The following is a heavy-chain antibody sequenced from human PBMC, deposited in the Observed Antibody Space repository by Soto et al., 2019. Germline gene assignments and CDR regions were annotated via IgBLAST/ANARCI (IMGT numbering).Heavy chain of an antibody. CDR1: GGSFIAYY. V-gene: IGHV4-34*02. J-gene: IGHJ4*02. CDR2: INHFGGI. Sequence: QVQLQQWGAGLLKPSETLSLTCTVSGGSFIAYYCSWVRQPPGEGLEWIGEINHFGGINFNPSLKSRVRRSADTSKNQFSLKLSSVTAADTAVYFCRLGGRWNYRSNLDFWGQGTLVTVSS. D-gene: IGHD3-16*02. CDR3: RLGGRWNYRSNLDF.